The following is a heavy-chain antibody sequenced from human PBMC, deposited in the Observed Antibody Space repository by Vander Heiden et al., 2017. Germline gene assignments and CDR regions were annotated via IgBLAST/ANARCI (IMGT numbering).Heavy chain of an antibody. CDR1: GGLFRGYY. V-gene: IGHV4-34*01. CDR2: INQRGRT. Sequence: QVQLQQCGAGLLKPSEPPFRTCAVYGGLFRGYYCGWIGRPQGKGVEGMGEINQRGRTKYNAAVKSGVTIKEEKDKNKFARKLSAGTAAETAVDYCGSRPHCSSTSCFYYYYGMDVWGQGTTVTVSS. CDR3: GSRPHCSSTSCFYYYYGMDV. J-gene: IGHJ6*02. D-gene: IGHD2-2*01.